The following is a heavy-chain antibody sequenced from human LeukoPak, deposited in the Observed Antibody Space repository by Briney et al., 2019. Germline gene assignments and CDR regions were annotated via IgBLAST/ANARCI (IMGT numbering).Heavy chain of an antibody. CDR2: IWYDGTNK. V-gene: IGHV3-33*01. CDR1: GFSFTSYG. Sequence: PGRSLRLSCAASGFSFTSYGMHWVRQAPGKGLEWVAVIWYDGTNKYYADSMKGRFTISRDTSNNMLYLQMNSLRAEDTAVYYCARVSESGNSDYWGQGTLVTVSS. J-gene: IGHJ4*02. CDR3: ARVSESGNSDY. D-gene: IGHD4-23*01.